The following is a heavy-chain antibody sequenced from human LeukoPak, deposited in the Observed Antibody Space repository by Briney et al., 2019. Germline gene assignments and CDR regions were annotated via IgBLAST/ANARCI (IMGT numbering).Heavy chain of an antibody. CDR2: IIPIFGTA. J-gene: IGHJ4*02. V-gene: IGHV1-69*01. D-gene: IGHD5-18*01. Sequence: SVKVSCKASGGTFSSYAISWVRQAPGQGLEWMGGIIPIFGTANYAQKFQGRVTITADESTSTAYMELSSLRSEDTAVYYCARSGDKTMVTLDYWGQGTLVTVSS. CDR3: ARSGDKTMVTLDY. CDR1: GGTFSSYA.